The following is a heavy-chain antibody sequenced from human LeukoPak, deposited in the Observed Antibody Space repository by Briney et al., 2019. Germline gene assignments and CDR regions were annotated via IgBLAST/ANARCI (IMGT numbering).Heavy chain of an antibody. J-gene: IGHJ6*03. D-gene: IGHD1-26*01. CDR1: GFTFSGSA. CDR2: IRSKANSYAT. V-gene: IGHV3-73*01. CDR3: TPAVGATTPHDYYYYMDV. Sequence: PGGSLRLSCAASGFTFSGSAMHWVRQASGKGLEWVGRIRSKANSYATAYAASVKGRFTISRDDSKNTAYLQMNSLKTEDTAVYYCTPAVGATTPHDYYYYMDVWGKGTTVTVSS.